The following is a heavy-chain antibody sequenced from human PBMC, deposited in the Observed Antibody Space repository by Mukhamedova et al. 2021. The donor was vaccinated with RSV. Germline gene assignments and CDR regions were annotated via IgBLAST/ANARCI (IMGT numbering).Heavy chain of an antibody. D-gene: IGHD2-15*01. CDR3: ARGEVSVVPLDY. V-gene: IGHV3-53*01. CDR1: YMGSNNY. Sequence: YMGSNNYMSWVRQAPGKGLEWVSLIYGDANTYYADSVRGRFTISRDNSKNTLFLQMNSLRAEDTAVYYCARGEVSVVPLDYWGQGTLV. J-gene: IGHJ4*02. CDR2: IYGDANT.